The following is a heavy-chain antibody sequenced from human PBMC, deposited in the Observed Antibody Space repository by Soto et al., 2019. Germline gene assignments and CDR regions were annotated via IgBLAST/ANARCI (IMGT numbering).Heavy chain of an antibody. CDR2: INPGGGST. J-gene: IGHJ4*02. D-gene: IGHD5-12*01. CDR3: ARAGERWLQKKSYYFDY. Sequence: ASVKVSCKASGYTSTSYYMHWVRQAPGQGLEWMGIINPGGGSTSYAQKFQGRVTMTRDTSTSTVYMELSSLRSEDTAVYYCARAGERWLQKKSYYFDYWGQGTLVTVSS. V-gene: IGHV1-46*01. CDR1: GYTSTSYY.